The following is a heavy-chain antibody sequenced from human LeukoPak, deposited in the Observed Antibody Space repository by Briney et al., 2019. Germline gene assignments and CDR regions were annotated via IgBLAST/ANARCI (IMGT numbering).Heavy chain of an antibody. CDR2: IYYSGST. Sequence: SETLSLTCTVPGGSMSSYYWSSIRQPPRKGLEWIGYIYYSGSTNDNPSLKSRVTISGDTSKNQFSLKLSSVTAADTAVYCCARASRWGVLSLGYWGQGTLVTVSS. CDR3: ARASRWGVLSLGY. J-gene: IGHJ4*02. V-gene: IGHV4-59*01. D-gene: IGHD3-16*02. CDR1: GGSMSSYY.